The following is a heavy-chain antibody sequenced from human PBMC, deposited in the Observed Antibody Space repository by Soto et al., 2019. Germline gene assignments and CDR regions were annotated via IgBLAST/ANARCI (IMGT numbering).Heavy chain of an antibody. CDR1: GGSISSSSYY. Sequence: QLQLQESGPGLVKPSETLSLTCTVSGGSISSSSYYWGWIRQPPGKGLEWIGSIYYSGSTYYNPSLKSRVTISVDTSKNQSSLKLSSVTAADTAVYYCERLQRLGKNAFDIWGQGTMVTVSS. CDR2: IYYSGST. J-gene: IGHJ3*02. CDR3: ERLQRLGKNAFDI. V-gene: IGHV4-39*01.